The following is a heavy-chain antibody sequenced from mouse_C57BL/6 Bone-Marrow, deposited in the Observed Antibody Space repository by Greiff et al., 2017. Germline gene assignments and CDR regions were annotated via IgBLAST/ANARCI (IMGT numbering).Heavy chain of an antibody. V-gene: IGHV1-69*01. CDR1: GYTFTSYW. Sequence: QVQLQQPGAELVMPGASVKLSCKASGYTFTSYWMHWVKQRPGHGLEWIGEIDPSDSYTNYNQKFKGKSTLTVDKSSSTAYMQLSRLTSEDSAVYYCARSCFDGYPYWGQGTTLTVSS. J-gene: IGHJ2*01. D-gene: IGHD2-3*01. CDR2: IDPSDSYT. CDR3: ARSCFDGYPY.